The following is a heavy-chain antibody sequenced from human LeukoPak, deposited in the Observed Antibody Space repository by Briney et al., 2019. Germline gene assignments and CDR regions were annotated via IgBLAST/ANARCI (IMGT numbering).Heavy chain of an antibody. CDR1: GFTFSSYG. V-gene: IGHV3-30*02. CDR3: ARDTSTGTQEFDY. D-gene: IGHD1-1*01. J-gene: IGHJ4*02. Sequence: PGGSLRLSCAASGFTFSSYGMHWVRQAPGKGLEWVAFIRYDGSNKYYADSVKGRFTISRDNSKNTLYLRMNSLRAEDAAVYYCARDTSTGTQEFDYWGQGTLVTVSS. CDR2: IRYDGSNK.